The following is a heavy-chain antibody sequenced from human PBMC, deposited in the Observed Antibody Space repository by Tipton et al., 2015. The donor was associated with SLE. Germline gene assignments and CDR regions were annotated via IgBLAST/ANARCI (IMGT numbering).Heavy chain of an antibody. Sequence: TLSLTCTVSGGSVSSGGHYWSWIRQHPGKGLEWIGYIYYSGSTYYNPSLKSRVTISVDTSKNQFSLKLSSVTAADTAGYYCANNKRVGSYFDYWGQGTLVTVSS. J-gene: IGHJ4*02. CDR2: IYYSGST. D-gene: IGHD3-10*01. V-gene: IGHV4-31*03. CDR3: ANNKRVGSYFDY. CDR1: GGSVSSGGHY.